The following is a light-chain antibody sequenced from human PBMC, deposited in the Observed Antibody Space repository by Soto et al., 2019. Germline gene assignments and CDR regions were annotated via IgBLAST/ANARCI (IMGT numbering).Light chain of an antibody. CDR2: GAS. CDR1: QSVSSN. Sequence: EIGMTESPATVAVSQGDRATLSCRASQSVSSNLALYQQRPGQAPRLLIYGASTRATGIPGRFRGSVSGTEFTRAISSLQSEDFPVYYFQQYNKGPPETVGQGTRVDI. CDR3: QQYNKGPPET. V-gene: IGKV3-15*01. J-gene: IGKJ1*01.